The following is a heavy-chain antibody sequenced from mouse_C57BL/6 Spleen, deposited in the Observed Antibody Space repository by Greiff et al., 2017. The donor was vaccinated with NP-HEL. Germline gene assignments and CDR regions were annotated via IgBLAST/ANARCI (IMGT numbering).Heavy chain of an antibody. CDR1: GYSFTDYH. D-gene: IGHD1-1*01. CDR3: ARSLYYCGSSGGGNFDY. Sequence: EVQLQQPGPALVKPGASVKISCKASGYSFTDYHMNWVKQSNGKSLEWIGVITPNYGTTSYNQKFKGKATLTVVLSSSTAYMQLNSLSSEDSAVYYWARSLYYCGSSGGGNFDYWGQGTTLTVSS. V-gene: IGHV1-39*01. J-gene: IGHJ2*01. CDR2: ITPNYGTT.